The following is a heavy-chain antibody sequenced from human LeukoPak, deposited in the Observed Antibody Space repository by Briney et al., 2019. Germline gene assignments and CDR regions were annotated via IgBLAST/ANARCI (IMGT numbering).Heavy chain of an antibody. V-gene: IGHV1-18*01. J-gene: IGHJ3*02. CDR3: ARDKQLAPNDAFDI. CDR2: ISAYNGNT. CDR1: GYTFTSYG. D-gene: IGHD6-13*01. Sequence: ASVKVSCKASGYTFTSYGISWVRQAPGQGLEWMGWISAYNGNTIYAQKLQGRVTMTTDTSTSTAYMELRSLRSDDTAVYYCARDKQLAPNDAFDIWGQGTMVTVSS.